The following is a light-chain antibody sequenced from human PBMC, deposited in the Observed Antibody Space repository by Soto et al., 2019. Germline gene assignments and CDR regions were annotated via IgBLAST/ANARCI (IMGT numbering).Light chain of an antibody. Sequence: DIVLTQSPGTLSVSPGERATLSCRASQSVSSNYLAWYQQKPGQAPRLLIYGASSRATGVPDRFSASGSGTDFTLTISRLEPSDFAVYYCQQYCGSPATFCGRTKVE. V-gene: IGKV3-20*01. J-gene: IGKJ4*01. CDR3: QQYCGSPAT. CDR1: QSVSSNY. CDR2: GAS.